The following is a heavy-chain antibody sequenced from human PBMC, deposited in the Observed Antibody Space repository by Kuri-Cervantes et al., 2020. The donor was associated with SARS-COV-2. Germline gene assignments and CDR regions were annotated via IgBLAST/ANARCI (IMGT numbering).Heavy chain of an antibody. CDR3: ARDIPGGFDWLLRSDYYYSYMDV. V-gene: IGHV1-18*01. CDR1: GYTFTSYG. CDR2: ISAYNGNT. Sequence: ASVKVSCKASGYTFTSYGISWVRQAPGQGLEWMGWISAYNGNTNYAQKLQGRVTMTTDTSTNTAYMELRSLRSDDTAVYYCARDIPGGFDWLLRSDYYYSYMDVWGKGTTVTVSS. J-gene: IGHJ6*03. D-gene: IGHD3-9*01.